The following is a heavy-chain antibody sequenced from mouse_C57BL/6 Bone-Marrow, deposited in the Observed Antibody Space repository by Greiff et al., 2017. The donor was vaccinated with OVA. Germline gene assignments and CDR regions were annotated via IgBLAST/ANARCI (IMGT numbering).Heavy chain of an antibody. CDR1: GYTFTDYE. J-gene: IGHJ3*01. V-gene: IGHV1-15*01. Sequence: QVQLQQSGAELVRPGASVTLSCKASGYTFTDYEMHWVKQTPVHGLEWIGAIDPETGGTAYNQKFKGKAILTADKSSSTAYMELRSLTSEDSAVYYCTTGYGSSYEGFAYWGQGTLVTVSA. CDR2: IDPETGGT. CDR3: TTGYGSSYEGFAY. D-gene: IGHD1-1*01.